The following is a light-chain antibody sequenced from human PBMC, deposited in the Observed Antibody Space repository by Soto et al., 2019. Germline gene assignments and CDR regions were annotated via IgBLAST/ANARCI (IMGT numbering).Light chain of an antibody. CDR3: QQYGSSPWT. CDR1: QSVSSSY. Sequence: EIVLTQSPGTLSLSPGERATLSCRASQSVSSSYLAWYQQKPGQAPRLLIYGASSRATGIPDRFSGSGSGTDFTLTTSRLEPEHFAVYYCQQYGSSPWTFGQGTKVEIK. V-gene: IGKV3-20*01. CDR2: GAS. J-gene: IGKJ1*01.